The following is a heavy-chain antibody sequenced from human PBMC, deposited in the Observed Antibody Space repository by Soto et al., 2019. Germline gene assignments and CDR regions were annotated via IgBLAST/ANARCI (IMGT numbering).Heavy chain of an antibody. CDR1: GFTFSSYA. Sequence: GGSLRLSCAASGFTFSSYAMHWVRQAPGKGLEWVAVISYDGSNKYYADSVKGRFTISRDNSKNTLYLQMNSLRAEDTAVYYCARESGAGPTYYFDYWGQGTLVTVSS. V-gene: IGHV3-30*04. J-gene: IGHJ4*02. CDR3: ARESGAGPTYYFDY. D-gene: IGHD3-10*01. CDR2: ISYDGSNK.